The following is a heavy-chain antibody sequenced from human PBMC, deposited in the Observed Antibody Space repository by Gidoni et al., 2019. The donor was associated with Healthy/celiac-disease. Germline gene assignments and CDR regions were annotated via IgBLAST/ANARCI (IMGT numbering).Heavy chain of an antibody. CDR1: GFTFRSYA. V-gene: IGHV3-30*01. J-gene: IGHJ4*02. CDR2: ISYDGSNK. Sequence: QVQLVESGGGVVQPGRSLRLSCAASGFTFRSYAMHWVRQAPGKGLEWVAVISYDGSNKYYADSVKGRFTISRDNSKNTLYLQMNSLRAEDTAVYYCARSTDCGGDCYPYYFDYWGQGTLVTVSS. D-gene: IGHD2-21*02. CDR3: ARSTDCGGDCYPYYFDY.